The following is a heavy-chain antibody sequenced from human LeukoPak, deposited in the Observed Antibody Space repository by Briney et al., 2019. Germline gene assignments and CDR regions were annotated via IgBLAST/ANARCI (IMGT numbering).Heavy chain of an antibody. Sequence: GGSLRLSCAASGLTFSTYTMNWVRQAPGKGLEWVSSISSSSSYLYYADSVKGRFTISRANAKNSLYLQMNSLRAEDTAVYYCAKGYSSSWYNSYYYYYYMDVWGKGTTVTISS. CDR3: AKGYSSSWYNSYYYYYYMDV. D-gene: IGHD6-13*01. CDR2: ISSSSSYL. V-gene: IGHV3-21*01. J-gene: IGHJ6*03. CDR1: GLTFSTYT.